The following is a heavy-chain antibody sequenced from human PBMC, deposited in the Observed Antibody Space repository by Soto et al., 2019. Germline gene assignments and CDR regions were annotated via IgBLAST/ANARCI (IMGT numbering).Heavy chain of an antibody. CDR2: VSSSGDST. CDR1: GFTFSSYV. J-gene: IGHJ4*02. D-gene: IGHD6-13*01. Sequence: GGSLRLSCAASGFTFSSYVMRWVRQAPGKGLEWVSTVSSSGDSTHYADSVKGRFTISRDNSKNTLYLQMNSLRAEDTALYYCARGGIAATGTQKTFDYWGQGTLVTVSS. V-gene: IGHV3-23*01. CDR3: ARGGIAATGTQKTFDY.